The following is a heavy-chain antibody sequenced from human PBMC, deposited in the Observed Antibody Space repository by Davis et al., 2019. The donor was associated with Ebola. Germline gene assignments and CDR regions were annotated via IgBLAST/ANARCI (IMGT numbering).Heavy chain of an antibody. J-gene: IGHJ4*02. V-gene: IGHV3-33*08. Sequence: GESLKISCAASGFTFSSYGMHWVRQAPGKGLEWVAVIWYDGSNKYYADSVKGRFTISRDNSKNTLYLQMNSLRAEDTAVYYCARAGVDTAADFDYWGQGTLVTVSS. CDR3: ARAGVDTAADFDY. D-gene: IGHD5-18*01. CDR2: IWYDGSNK. CDR1: GFTFSSYG.